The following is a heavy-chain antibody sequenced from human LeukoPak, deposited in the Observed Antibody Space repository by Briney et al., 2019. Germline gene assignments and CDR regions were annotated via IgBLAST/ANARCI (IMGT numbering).Heavy chain of an antibody. V-gene: IGHV4-4*09. CDR3: ARGDNTFDY. CDR2: IYTSGST. Sequence: SETLSLTCTVSGGSISSYYWSWIRQPPGKVLEWIGYIYTSGSTNYNPSLKSRVTISVDTSKNQFSLKLSSVTAADTAVYYCARGDNTFDYWGQGTLVTVSS. D-gene: IGHD3-16*01. CDR1: GGSISSYY. J-gene: IGHJ4*02.